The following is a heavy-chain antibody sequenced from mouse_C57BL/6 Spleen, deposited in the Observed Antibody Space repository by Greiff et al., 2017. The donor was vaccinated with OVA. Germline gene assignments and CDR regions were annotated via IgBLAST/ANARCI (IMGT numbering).Heavy chain of an antibody. CDR1: GYTFTDYN. V-gene: IGHV1-22*01. Sequence: EVKLMESGPELVKPGASVKMSCKASGYTFTDYNMHWVKQSHGKSLEWIGYINPNNGGTSYNQKFKGKAILTVNKSSSTAYMELRSLTSEDSAVCYCARGRAMDYWGQGTSVTVSS. CDR3: ARGRAMDY. J-gene: IGHJ4*01. CDR2: INPNNGGT.